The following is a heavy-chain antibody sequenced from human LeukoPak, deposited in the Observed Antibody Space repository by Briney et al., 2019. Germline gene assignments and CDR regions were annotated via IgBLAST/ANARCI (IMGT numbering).Heavy chain of an antibody. CDR1: GYSISSGYY. J-gene: IGHJ4*02. CDR2: IYYSGST. V-gene: IGHV4-38-2*01. Sequence: SETLSLTCAVSGYSISSGYYWGWIRQPPGKGLEWIGSIYYSGSTYYNPSLKSRVTISVDTSKNQFSLKLSSVTAADTAVYYCARGGTDSSSWYYFDYWGQGTLVTVSS. CDR3: ARGGTDSSSWYYFDY. D-gene: IGHD6-13*01.